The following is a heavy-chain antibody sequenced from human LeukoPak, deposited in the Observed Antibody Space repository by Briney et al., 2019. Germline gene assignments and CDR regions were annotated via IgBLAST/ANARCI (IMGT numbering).Heavy chain of an antibody. J-gene: IGHJ4*02. D-gene: IGHD7-27*01. Sequence: QPGGSLRLSCAASGFTFSSYAMSWVRQAPGKGLEWVSAISGSGGSTYYADSVKDRFTISRDNSKNTLYLQMNSLRAEDTAVYYCAKVVELGVSFMYYFDYWGQGTLVTVSS. CDR2: ISGSGGST. CDR3: AKVVELGVSFMYYFDY. V-gene: IGHV3-23*01. CDR1: GFTFSSYA.